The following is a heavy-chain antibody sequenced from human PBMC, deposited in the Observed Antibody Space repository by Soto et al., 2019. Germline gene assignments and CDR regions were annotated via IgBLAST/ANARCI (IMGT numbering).Heavy chain of an antibody. CDR3: AIELWSGYYNDAFDI. CDR1: GGSISSYC. J-gene: IGHJ3*02. V-gene: IGHV4-4*07. D-gene: IGHD3-3*01. Sequence: PSETLSRTCTVSGGSISSYCWSCIRQPSGKGLEWIVRIYTSGSTNYNPSLKSRVTMSVDTSKNQFSLKLSSVTAADTAVYYCAIELWSGYYNDAFDIWGKGTMLTVSS. CDR2: IYTSGST.